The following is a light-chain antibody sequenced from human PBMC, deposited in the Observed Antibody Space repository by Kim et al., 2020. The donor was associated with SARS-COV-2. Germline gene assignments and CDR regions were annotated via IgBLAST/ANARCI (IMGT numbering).Light chain of an antibody. CDR2: DVK. V-gene: IGLV2-11*03. J-gene: IGLJ3*02. CDR3: CSYAGGHTWV. CDR1: SSDFGAYNY. Sequence: GQSVAISCTGTSSDFGAYNYVSWYQQYPGKAPKLMMYDVKQRPSGVPDRFSGSKSGDTASLTISGLQAEDEADYYCCSYAGGHTWVFGGGTQLTVL.